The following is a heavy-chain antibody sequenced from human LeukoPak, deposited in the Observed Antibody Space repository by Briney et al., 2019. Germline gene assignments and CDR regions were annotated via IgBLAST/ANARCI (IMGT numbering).Heavy chain of an antibody. CDR2: ISAYNGNT. D-gene: IGHD2-2*01. CDR1: GYTFTSYG. Sequence: GASVKVSCKASGYTFTSYGISWVRQAPGQGLEWMGWISAYNGNTNYAQKLQGRVTMTTDTSTSTAYMELRSLRSDDTAVYYCARVQSGPLGYCSSTSCPLVTTVDYWGQGTLVTVSS. CDR3: ARVQSGPLGYCSSTSCPLVTTVDY. V-gene: IGHV1-18*01. J-gene: IGHJ4*02.